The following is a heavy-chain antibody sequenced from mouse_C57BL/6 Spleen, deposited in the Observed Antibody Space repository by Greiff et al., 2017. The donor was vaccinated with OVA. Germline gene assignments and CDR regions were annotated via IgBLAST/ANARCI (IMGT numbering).Heavy chain of an antibody. CDR2: ISDGGSYT. V-gene: IGHV5-4*01. J-gene: IGHJ2*01. CDR1: GFTFSSYA. CDR3: ARDLGSSYYFDY. Sequence: VQLVESGGGLVKPGGSLKLSCAASGFTFSSYAMSWVRQTPEKRLEWVATISDGGSYTYYPDNVKGRFTISRDNAKNNLYLQMSHLKSEDTAMYYCARDLGSSYYFDYWGQGTTLTVSS. D-gene: IGHD4-1*01.